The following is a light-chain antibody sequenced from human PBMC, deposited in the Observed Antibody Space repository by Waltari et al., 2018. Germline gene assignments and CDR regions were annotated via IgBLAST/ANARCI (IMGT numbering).Light chain of an antibody. J-gene: IGKJ3*01. CDR3: QQYKTYPFT. Sequence: DIQMTQSPSSLSASVGVRVTITCRASQGIRKDLAWFQEKPGQAPEPLIYSASSLQSGVPSEFSSSGFGTDFTLTISSLQPEDFATYYWQQYKTYPFTFGPGTKLAI. CDR2: SAS. CDR1: QGIRKD. V-gene: IGKV1-16*02.